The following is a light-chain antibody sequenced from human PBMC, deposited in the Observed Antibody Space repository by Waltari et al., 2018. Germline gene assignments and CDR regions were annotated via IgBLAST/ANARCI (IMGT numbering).Light chain of an antibody. V-gene: IGLV2-14*01. CDR3: SSYTGRGTVI. CDR1: SRDVGYFNH. Sequence: QSALTQPASVSGSPGQSITISCTGTSRDVGYFNHVSWFQHHPDSAPQLLIYDVTYRPSGVSRRFSGSQSVNTASLTISGLQAEDEADYYCSSYTGRGTVIFGGGTKLTVL. CDR2: DVT. J-gene: IGLJ2*01.